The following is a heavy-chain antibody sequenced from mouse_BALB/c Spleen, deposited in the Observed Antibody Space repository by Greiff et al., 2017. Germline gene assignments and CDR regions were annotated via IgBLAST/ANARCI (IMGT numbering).Heavy chain of an antibody. CDR1: GFSLTSYG. V-gene: IGHV2-6-2*01. Sequence: QVQLKESGPDLVAPSQSLSITCTVSGFSLTSYGVHWVRQPPGKGLEWLVVIWSDGSTTYNSALKSRLSISKDNSKSQVFLKMNSLQTDDTAMYYCARHRYADYYAMDYWGQGTSVTVSS. CDR3: ARHRYADYYAMDY. D-gene: IGHD2-14*01. J-gene: IGHJ4*01. CDR2: IWSDGST.